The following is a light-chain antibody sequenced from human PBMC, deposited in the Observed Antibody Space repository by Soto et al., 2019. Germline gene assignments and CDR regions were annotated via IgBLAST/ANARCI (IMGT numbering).Light chain of an antibody. Sequence: QSALTQPASVSGSPGQSITISCTGTSCDVGTYSLVSWYQQHPGKAPKLMIYEVTKRPSGVSNRFSRSKSGNTASLTISGLQAEDEAEYYCCSYASSIFVVFGGGTKLTVL. CDR3: CSYASSIFVV. V-gene: IGLV2-23*02. CDR2: EVT. J-gene: IGLJ2*01. CDR1: SCDVGTYSL.